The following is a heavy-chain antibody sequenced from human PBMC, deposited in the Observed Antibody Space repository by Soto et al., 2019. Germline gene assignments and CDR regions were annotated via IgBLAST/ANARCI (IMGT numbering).Heavy chain of an antibody. J-gene: IGHJ3*02. CDR3: ARVSPLGYCTNGVCPNDAFDI. D-gene: IGHD2-8*01. CDR1: GGSFSGYY. V-gene: IGHV4-34*01. CDR2: INHSGST. Sequence: SETLSLTCAVYGGSFSGYYWSWIRQPPGKGLEWIGEINHSGSTNYNPSLKSRVTISVDTSKNQFSLRLSSVTAADTAVYYCARVSPLGYCTNGVCPNDAFDIWGQGTMVTVSS.